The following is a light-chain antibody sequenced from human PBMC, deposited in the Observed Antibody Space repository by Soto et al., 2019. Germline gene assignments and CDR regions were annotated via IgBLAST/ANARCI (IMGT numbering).Light chain of an antibody. CDR3: QESFFTLGT. J-gene: IGKJ1*01. CDR2: GAS. V-gene: IGKV1-39*01. Sequence: DIQMTQSPSSLSASVGDRVIITCRASQYIGDFLNWYQQTPGKAPKLLIFGASNLHIGVPSRFSGSGSGTEFTLTINNLQREDFATYYCQESFFTLGTFGRGTKVDIK. CDR1: QYIGDF.